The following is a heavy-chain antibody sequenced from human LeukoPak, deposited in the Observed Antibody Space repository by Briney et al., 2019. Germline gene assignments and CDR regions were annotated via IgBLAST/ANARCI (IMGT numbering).Heavy chain of an antibody. V-gene: IGHV4-59*01. J-gene: IGHJ4*02. D-gene: IGHD5-18*01. CDR1: GGSISSYY. CDR2: IYYSGST. Sequence: PSETLSLTCTVSGGSISSYYWSWIRQPPGKGLEWIGYIYYSGSTNYNPSLKSRVTISVDTSKNQFSLKLSSVTAADTAVYYCARVRHEGYHFDYWGQGTLVTVSS. CDR3: ARVRHEGYHFDY.